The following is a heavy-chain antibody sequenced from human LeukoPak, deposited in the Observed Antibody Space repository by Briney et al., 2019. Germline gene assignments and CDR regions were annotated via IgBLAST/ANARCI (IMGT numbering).Heavy chain of an antibody. CDR1: GFTFSSHW. Sequence: KPGGSLRLSCLASGFTFSSHWMSWVRQAPGKGLEWIGEINHSGSTNYNPSLKSRVTISVDTSKNQFSLKLSSVTAADTAVYYCARGSIAAAGTRPGPPRRKGNYFDYWGQGTLVTVSS. CDR3: ARGSIAAAGTRPGPPRRKGNYFDY. J-gene: IGHJ4*02. D-gene: IGHD6-13*01. V-gene: IGHV4-34*01. CDR2: INHSGST.